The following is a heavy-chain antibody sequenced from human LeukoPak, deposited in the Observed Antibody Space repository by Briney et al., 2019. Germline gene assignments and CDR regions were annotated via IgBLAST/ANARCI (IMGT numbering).Heavy chain of an antibody. CDR3: ARVTFSSSWYYFDY. Sequence: GGSLRLSCAASGFTVSSNYMSWVRQGPGKGLEWVSVIYRGGSTYYADSVKGRFTISRDNSKNTLYLQMNSLRTEDTAVYYCARVTFSSSWYYFDYWGQGTLVTVSS. CDR1: GFTVSSNY. D-gene: IGHD6-13*01. V-gene: IGHV3-66*01. CDR2: IYRGGST. J-gene: IGHJ4*02.